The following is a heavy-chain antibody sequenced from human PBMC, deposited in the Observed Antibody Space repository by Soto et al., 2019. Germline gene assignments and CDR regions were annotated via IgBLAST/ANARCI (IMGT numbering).Heavy chain of an antibody. CDR1: GFTFSNYA. CDR3: AILMVRGGRDSVPETIASPRV. D-gene: IGHD2-21*01. Sequence: GGSLRLSCAASGFTFSNYAMSWVRQAPGKGLEWVAGISGSGDRTYYADSVEGRFTISRDNSENTLNLQLNSLRGDDTAVYYCAILMVRGGRDSVPETIASPRVWGQGTTVTVSS. V-gene: IGHV3-23*01. CDR2: ISGSGDRT. J-gene: IGHJ6*02.